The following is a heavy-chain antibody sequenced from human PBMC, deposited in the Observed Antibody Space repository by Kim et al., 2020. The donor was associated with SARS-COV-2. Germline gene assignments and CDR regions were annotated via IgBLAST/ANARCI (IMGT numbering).Heavy chain of an antibody. CDR2: ISSSGSTI. J-gene: IGHJ4*02. CDR3: ARDISRHYSGYDFSFDY. V-gene: IGHV3-48*03. D-gene: IGHD5-12*01. Sequence: GGSLRLSCAASGFTFSSYEMNWVRQAPGKGLEWVSYISSSGSTIYYADSVKGRFTISRDNAKNSLYLQMNSLRAEDTAVYYCARDISRHYSGYDFSFDYWGQGTLVTVSS. CDR1: GFTFSSYE.